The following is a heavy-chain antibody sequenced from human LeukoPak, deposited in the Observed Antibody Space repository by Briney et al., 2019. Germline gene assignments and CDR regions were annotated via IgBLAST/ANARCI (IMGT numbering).Heavy chain of an antibody. CDR3: AKNGDRGAFCSGGTCYPYYYYYMDV. J-gene: IGHJ6*03. Sequence: GGSLRLSCEASGFTFSSYEMNWVRQAPGKGLEWVSYISSSGSSIYYADSVKGRFTISRDNAKNSLYLQINSLRAEDTAVYYCAKNGDRGAFCSGGTCYPYYYYYMDVWGKGTTVTISS. CDR1: GFTFSSYE. V-gene: IGHV3-48*03. D-gene: IGHD2-15*01. CDR2: ISSSGSSI.